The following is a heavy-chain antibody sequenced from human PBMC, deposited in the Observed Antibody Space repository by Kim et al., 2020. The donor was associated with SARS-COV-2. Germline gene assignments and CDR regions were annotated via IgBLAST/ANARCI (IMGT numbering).Heavy chain of an antibody. Sequence: QKFQGRGPMTRDTATSTVYMELSSLRSEDTAVYYCAREDILTGYFVYGMDVWGQGTTVTVSS. V-gene: IGHV1-46*01. CDR3: AREDILTGYFVYGMDV. J-gene: IGHJ6*02. D-gene: IGHD3-9*01.